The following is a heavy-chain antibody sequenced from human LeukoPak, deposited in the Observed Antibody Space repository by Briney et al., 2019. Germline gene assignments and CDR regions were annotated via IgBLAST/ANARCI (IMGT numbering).Heavy chain of an antibody. CDR2: ISSNGGST. CDR3: ARVNGAYSGGWYAVIPYYMDV. Sequence: GGSLRLSCTVSGFTVSSNSMSWVRQAPGKGLEYVSAISSNGGSTYYANSLKGRFTISRDNYKNTLYLQMGSLRAEDMAVYYCARVNGAYSGGWYAVIPYYMDVWGKGTTVTISS. V-gene: IGHV3-64*01. D-gene: IGHD6-19*01. CDR1: GFTVSSNS. J-gene: IGHJ6*03.